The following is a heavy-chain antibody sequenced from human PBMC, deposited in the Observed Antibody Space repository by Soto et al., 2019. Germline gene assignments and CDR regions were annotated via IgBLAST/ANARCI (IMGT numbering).Heavy chain of an antibody. J-gene: IGHJ4*02. Sequence: ASVKVSCKASGYSFTSFPIHWVRQAPGQGLECMGWINAANGYTRYSQKFQGRVTITRDTSATTAYMDLSSLTSEDTAVYYCARGGGLDDWGQGTLVTV. D-gene: IGHD3-10*01. CDR1: GYSFTSFP. CDR3: ARGGGLDD. V-gene: IGHV1-3*01. CDR2: INAANGYT.